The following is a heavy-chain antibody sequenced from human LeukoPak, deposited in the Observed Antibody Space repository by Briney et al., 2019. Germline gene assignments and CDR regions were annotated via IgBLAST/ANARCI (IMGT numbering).Heavy chain of an antibody. CDR2: ISYTGST. CDR1: GYSISSSSW. Sequence: SDTLSLTCAVSGYSISSSSWWGWIRQPPGKGLEWIGYISYTGSTYYNPSIKSRVTMSVDTSKTQFSLKLISVTAEDTAVYYCARVALSYYFDSSGYYKPAAFDIWGQGTMVTVSS. V-gene: IGHV4-28*03. D-gene: IGHD3-22*01. J-gene: IGHJ3*02. CDR3: ARVALSYYFDSSGYYKPAAFDI.